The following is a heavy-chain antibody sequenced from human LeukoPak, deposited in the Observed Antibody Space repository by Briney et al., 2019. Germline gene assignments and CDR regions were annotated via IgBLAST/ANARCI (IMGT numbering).Heavy chain of an antibody. CDR2: ISGSGGST. D-gene: IGHD3-3*01. V-gene: IGHV3-23*01. J-gene: IGHJ6*02. CDR1: GFTFSSYA. CDR3: AKVKVVAYDFWSGSWGMDV. Sequence: GGSLRLFCAASGFTFSSYAMSWIRQAPGKGLEWVSAISGSGGSTYYADSVKGRFTISRDNSKNTLYLQMNSLRAEDTAVYYCAKVKVVAYDFWSGSWGMDVWGQGTTVTVSS.